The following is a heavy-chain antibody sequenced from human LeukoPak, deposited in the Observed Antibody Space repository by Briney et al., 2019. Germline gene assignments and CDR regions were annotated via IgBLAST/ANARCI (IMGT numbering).Heavy chain of an antibody. D-gene: IGHD5-18*01. J-gene: IGHJ4*02. Sequence: GRSLRLSCAAAGFTFSSYGMRCVRQAPGKGLEWVAFIRYDGSNKYYADSVKGRFTISRDNSKNTLYLQMNSLRAEDTAVYYCAKLEDTAMVRNYWGQGTLVTVSS. CDR1: GFTFSSYG. CDR3: AKLEDTAMVRNY. CDR2: IRYDGSNK. V-gene: IGHV3-30*02.